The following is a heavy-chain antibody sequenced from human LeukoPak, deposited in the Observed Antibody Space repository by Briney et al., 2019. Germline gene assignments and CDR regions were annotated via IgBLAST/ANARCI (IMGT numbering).Heavy chain of an antibody. Sequence: GGSLRLSCAASGFTFGDYAMHWVRQAPGKGLECVSGISWNSGSIGYADSVKGRFTISRDNAKNSLYLQMNSLRAEDTALYYCAKGRLRQQLVIFDWGQGTLVTVSS. J-gene: IGHJ4*02. V-gene: IGHV3-9*01. CDR1: GFTFGDYA. CDR2: ISWNSGSI. CDR3: AKGRLRQQLVIFD. D-gene: IGHD6-13*01.